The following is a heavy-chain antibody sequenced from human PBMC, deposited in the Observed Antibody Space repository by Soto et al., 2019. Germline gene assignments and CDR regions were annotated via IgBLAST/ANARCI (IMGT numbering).Heavy chain of an antibody. CDR2: IYYSGST. CDR1: GGSIRNGDYY. D-gene: IGHD3-10*01. V-gene: IGHV4-30-4*01. J-gene: IGHJ6*02. CDR3: ARQTLSFGDPSGGTGMAV. Sequence: SETLSLTCTVSGGSIRNGDYYWSWIRQPPGKGLEWIGYIYYSGSTYYNPSLKSRVIISVDMSKNQFSLKLSSVTAADTAVYYCARQTLSFGDPSGGTGMAVWGQGTTVTVSS.